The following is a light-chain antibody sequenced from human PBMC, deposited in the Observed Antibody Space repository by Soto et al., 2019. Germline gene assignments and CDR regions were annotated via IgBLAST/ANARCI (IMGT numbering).Light chain of an antibody. CDR1: NSDVGGYNY. CDR3: SSYTSSSTLEV. J-gene: IGLJ1*01. V-gene: IGLV2-14*01. CDR2: DVS. Sequence: QSVLTQPASVSGSPGQSITISCTGTNSDVGGYNYVSWYQQHPGKAPKLMIYDVSTRPSGVSNRFSGSKSGNTASLTISGLQAEDEADYYCSSYTSSSTLEVFGTGTKLTVL.